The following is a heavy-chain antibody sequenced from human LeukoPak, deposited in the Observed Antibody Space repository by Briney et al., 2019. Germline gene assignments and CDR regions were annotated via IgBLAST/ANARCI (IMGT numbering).Heavy chain of an antibody. CDR2: ISHSGDT. CDR3: ARGIVDMATSFGY. D-gene: IGHD1-26*01. CDR1: GYSINSGYY. Sequence: PSETLSLTCAVSGYSINSGYYWGWIRQPPGKGLEWIGSISHSGDTYYNPSLKSRVTISIDTSKNQFSLNLSSVTAADTAVYYCARGIVDMATSFGYWGQGTLVTVSS. J-gene: IGHJ4*02. V-gene: IGHV4-38-2*01.